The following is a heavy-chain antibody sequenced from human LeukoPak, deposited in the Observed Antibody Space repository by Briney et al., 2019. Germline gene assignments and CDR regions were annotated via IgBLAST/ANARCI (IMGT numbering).Heavy chain of an antibody. D-gene: IGHD2-2*01. J-gene: IGHJ6*03. V-gene: IGHV1-69*13. CDR3: ARPELDIVVVPAATPDYYYYYMDV. CDR2: IIPIFGTA. Sequence: ASVKVSCKASGYTFTSYGISWVRQAPGQGLEWMGGIIPIFGTANYAQKFQGRVTITADESTSTAYMELSSLRSEDTAVYYCARPELDIVVVPAATPDYYYYYMDVWGKGTTVTVSS. CDR1: GYTFTSYG.